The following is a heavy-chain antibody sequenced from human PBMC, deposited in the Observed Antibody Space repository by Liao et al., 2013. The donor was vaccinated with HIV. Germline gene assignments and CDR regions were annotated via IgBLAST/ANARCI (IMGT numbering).Heavy chain of an antibody. CDR3: ARDGHDSSGQDGLPEAFDI. Sequence: HVQLQESGPGLVKPSETLALTCTVSGDSMSPYYWSWIRQTPGKGLEWIAYIYYSGSTTYNPSLKSRVTMSVDTSKNQFSLRLISLTPADTAVYYCARDGHDSSGQDGLPEAFDIWGQGTMVTVSS. CDR2: IYYSGST. J-gene: IGHJ3*02. D-gene: IGHD3-22*01. CDR1: GDSMSPYY. V-gene: IGHV4-59*01.